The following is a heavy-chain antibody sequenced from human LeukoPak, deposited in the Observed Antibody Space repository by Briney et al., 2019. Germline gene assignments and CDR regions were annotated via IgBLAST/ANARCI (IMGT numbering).Heavy chain of an antibody. Sequence: GGSLRLSCAASGFTFSSYGMHWVRQGPGKGLEWVTFIWYDGTDKNYADSVKGRFTISRDNSKNSLYLHMNSLRAEDTAVYYCARGDEYTTSPWGQRTLVTVPS. V-gene: IGHV3-33*01. J-gene: IGHJ4*02. CDR2: IWYDGTDK. CDR3: ARGDEYTTSP. CDR1: GFTFSSYG. D-gene: IGHD2-2*02.